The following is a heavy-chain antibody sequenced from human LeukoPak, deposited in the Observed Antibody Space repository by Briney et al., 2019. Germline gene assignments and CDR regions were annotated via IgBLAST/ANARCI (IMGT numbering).Heavy chain of an antibody. CDR1: GFTFSSYA. CDR3: VKDSGWRAPTLDY. D-gene: IGHD6-19*01. V-gene: IGHV3-64D*06. CDR2: ISGNGGST. J-gene: IGHJ4*02. Sequence: GGSLRLSCSASGFTFSSYAMHWVRQAPGKGLEYVSAISGNGGSTYYADSVKGRFTISRDNSKNTLYLQMSSLRAEDTAVYYCVKDSGWRAPTLDYWGQGTLVTVSS.